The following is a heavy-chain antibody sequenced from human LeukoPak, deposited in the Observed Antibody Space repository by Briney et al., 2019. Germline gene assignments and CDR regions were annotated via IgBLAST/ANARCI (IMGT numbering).Heavy chain of an antibody. V-gene: IGHV4-59*01. Sequence: SETLSLTCTVSGGSISSYYWSWIRQPPGKGLEWIGYIYYSGSTNYNPSLKSRVTISVDTSKNQFSLKLSSVTAADTAVYYCASFPRRDGYTSIDYWGQGTLVTVSS. D-gene: IGHD5-24*01. CDR3: ASFPRRDGYTSIDY. CDR1: GGSISSYY. CDR2: IYYSGST. J-gene: IGHJ4*02.